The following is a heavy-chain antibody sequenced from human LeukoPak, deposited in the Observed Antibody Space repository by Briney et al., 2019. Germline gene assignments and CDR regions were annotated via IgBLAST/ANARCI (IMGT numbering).Heavy chain of an antibody. CDR2: ISSSSSTI. Sequence: PGGSLRLSCEASGFTFSSYGMHWVRQAPGKGLEWVSYISSSSSTIYYADSVKGRFTISRDNAKNSLYLQMNSLRAEDTAVYYCATDLWGSYRDWGQGTLVTVSS. V-gene: IGHV3-48*04. J-gene: IGHJ4*02. CDR1: GFTFSSYG. D-gene: IGHD3-16*02. CDR3: ATDLWGSYRD.